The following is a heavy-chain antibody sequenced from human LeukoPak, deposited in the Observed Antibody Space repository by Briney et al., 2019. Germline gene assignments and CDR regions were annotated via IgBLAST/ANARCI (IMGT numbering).Heavy chain of an antibody. V-gene: IGHV5-51*01. CDR1: GYSFTNYW. D-gene: IGHD6-19*01. CDR3: VRQESSGWSGWTPIDY. Sequence: GESLKISCKGSGYSFTNYWIGWVRQMPGKGLERMGIIYPGDSDTRYSPSFQGQVTISADKSISTAYLQWSSLKASDTAMYYCVRQESSGWSGWTPIDYWGQGTLVTVSS. J-gene: IGHJ4*02. CDR2: IYPGDSDT.